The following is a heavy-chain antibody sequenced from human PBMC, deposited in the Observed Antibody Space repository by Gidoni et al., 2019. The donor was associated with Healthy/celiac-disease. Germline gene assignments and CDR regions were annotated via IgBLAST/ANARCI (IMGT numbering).Heavy chain of an antibody. Sequence: SYAMHWVRQAPGKGLEWVAVISYDGSNKYYADSVKGRFTISRDNSKNTLYLQMNSLRAEDTAVYYCARDLGRVVAASDYYYYGMDVWGQGTTVTVSS. CDR2: ISYDGSNK. CDR1: SYA. CDR3: ARDLGRVVAASDYYYYGMDV. V-gene: IGHV3-30-3*01. D-gene: IGHD2-15*01. J-gene: IGHJ6*02.